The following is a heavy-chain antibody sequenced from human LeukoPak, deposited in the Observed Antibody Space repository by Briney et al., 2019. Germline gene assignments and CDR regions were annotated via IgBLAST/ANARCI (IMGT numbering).Heavy chain of an antibody. D-gene: IGHD3-3*01. Sequence: SGGSLRLSCAASGFTVSSNYMSWVRQAPGKGLEWVSVIYSGGSTYYADSVKGRFTISRDNSKNTLYLQMNSLRAEDTAVYYCARGRSGYYNWFDPWGQGTLVTVSS. V-gene: IGHV3-53*01. CDR1: GFTVSSNY. CDR3: ARGRSGYYNWFDP. J-gene: IGHJ5*02. CDR2: IYSGGST.